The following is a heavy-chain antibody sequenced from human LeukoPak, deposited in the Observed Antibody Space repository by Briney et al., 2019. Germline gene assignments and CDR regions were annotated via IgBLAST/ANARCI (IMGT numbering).Heavy chain of an antibody. J-gene: IGHJ4*02. V-gene: IGHV4-4*07. CDR1: GGSISGYY. Sequence: SETLSLTCTVSGGSISGYYWSWIRQPAGKGLEWIGRIYTSGSTNYNPSLKSRVTISVDTSKNQFSLKLSSVTAADTAVYYCAREGTFGGVIVNFDYWGQGTLVTVSS. D-gene: IGHD3-16*02. CDR2: IYTSGST. CDR3: AREGTFGGVIVNFDY.